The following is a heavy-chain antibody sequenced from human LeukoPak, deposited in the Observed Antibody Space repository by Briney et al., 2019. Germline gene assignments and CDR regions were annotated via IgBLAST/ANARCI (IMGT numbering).Heavy chain of an antibody. CDR3: AKDARVWFGELSFFDY. D-gene: IGHD3-10*01. CDR1: GFTFSNYA. V-gene: IGHV3-23*01. Sequence: PGGSLRLSCAASGFTFSNYAMSWVRQAPGKGLEWVSGMSGRGGRSYYADSVKGRFTISRDNSKNTLFLQMNSLRAEDTAVYYCAKDARVWFGELSFFDYWGQGTLVTVSS. CDR2: MSGRGGRS. J-gene: IGHJ4*02.